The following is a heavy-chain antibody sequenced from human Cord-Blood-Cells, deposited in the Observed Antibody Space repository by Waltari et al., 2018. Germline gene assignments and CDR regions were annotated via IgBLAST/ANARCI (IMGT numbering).Heavy chain of an antibody. J-gene: IGHJ4*02. V-gene: IGHV1-2*02. Sequence: QVQLVQSGAEVKKPGASVKVSCKASGYTFTGYYMHWVRQAPGQGLEWMGWINPNSGGTNYAKKFQGRVTMTRDTSISTAYMELSRLRSDDTAVYYCASPTGSGYFDYWGQGTLVTVSS. CDR2: INPNSGGT. CDR1: GYTFTGYY. D-gene: IGHD1-1*01. CDR3: ASPTGSGYFDY.